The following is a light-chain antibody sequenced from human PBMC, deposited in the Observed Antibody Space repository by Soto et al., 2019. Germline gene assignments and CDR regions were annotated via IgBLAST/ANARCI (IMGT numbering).Light chain of an antibody. CDR3: SSYTSSSTLV. J-gene: IGLJ1*01. CDR1: SSDVGGYNY. CDR2: EVS. V-gene: IGLV2-14*01. Sequence: SALTQPGSVSGSPGQSITTSCTGTSSDVGGYNYVSWYQQHPGKAPKLMIYEVSNRPSGVSNRFSGSKSGNTASLTISGLQAEDEADYYCSSYTSSSTLVFGTGTKVTVL.